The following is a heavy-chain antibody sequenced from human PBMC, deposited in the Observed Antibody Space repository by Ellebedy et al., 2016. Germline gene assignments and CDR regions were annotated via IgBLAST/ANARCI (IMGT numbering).Heavy chain of an antibody. CDR2: MNPNSGYT. Sequence: ASVKVSXKASGYPFTSFDINWVRQATGQGLEWMGWMNPNSGYTGYAHKFQGRVTVTSDSSISTVYMELSSLRSDDTAVYYCARRGGMDVWGQGTTVTVSS. J-gene: IGHJ6*02. CDR3: ARRGGMDV. CDR1: GYPFTSFD. V-gene: IGHV1-8*02.